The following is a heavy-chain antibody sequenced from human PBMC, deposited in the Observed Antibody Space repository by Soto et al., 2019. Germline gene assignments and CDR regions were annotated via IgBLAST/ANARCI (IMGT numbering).Heavy chain of an antibody. Sequence: QVQLVESGGGVVQPGRSLRLSCVASGFTFSSYGMHWVRQAPGKGLEWVGVIWYDGSNEYYADSVKGRFTIARDNSKDTLYLQMNSLRVEDTAVYHCAGDFSMVVVASGYWGQGTLVTVSS. J-gene: IGHJ4*02. CDR2: IWYDGSNE. D-gene: IGHD3-22*01. CDR1: GFTFSSYG. V-gene: IGHV3-33*01. CDR3: AGDFSMVVVASGY.